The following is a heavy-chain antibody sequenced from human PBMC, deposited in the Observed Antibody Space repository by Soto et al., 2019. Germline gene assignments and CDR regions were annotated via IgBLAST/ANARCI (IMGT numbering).Heavy chain of an antibody. CDR2: ISVSGETT. D-gene: IGHD5-18*01. J-gene: IGHJ4*02. Sequence: EVQLLESGRGRVRPGGSLRLSCAASGFSFTNYAMSWVRQAPGKGLEWLSAISVSGETTYYADSVRGRFTISRDNSRATVFLQMSNLRAEDTALYYCAKEQWLIQGHFDYWGQGILVTVSS. CDR3: AKEQWLIQGHFDY. CDR1: GFSFTNYA. V-gene: IGHV3-23*01.